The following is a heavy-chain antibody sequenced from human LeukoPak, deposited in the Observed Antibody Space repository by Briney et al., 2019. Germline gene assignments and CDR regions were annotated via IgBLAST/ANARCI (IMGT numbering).Heavy chain of an antibody. CDR1: GFTFSSYG. Sequence: PGGSLRLSCAASGFTFSSYGMHWVRQAPGKGLEWVAFIRYDGSNKYYADSVKGRFTISRDNSKNTLYLQMNSLRAEDTAVYYCAKDSSGWYFLYYFDYWGQGTLVTVSS. J-gene: IGHJ4*02. CDR2: IRYDGSNK. V-gene: IGHV3-30*02. D-gene: IGHD6-19*01. CDR3: AKDSSGWYFLYYFDY.